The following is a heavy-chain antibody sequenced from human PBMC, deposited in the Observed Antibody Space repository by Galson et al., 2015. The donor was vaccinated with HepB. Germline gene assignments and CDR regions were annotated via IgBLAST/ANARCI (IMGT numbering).Heavy chain of an antibody. J-gene: IGHJ3*02. CDR3: ARESVAWRAFDI. D-gene: IGHD5-24*01. CDR1: EFTFNNYA. Sequence: SLRLSCAASEFTFNNYAMHWVRQAPGKGLEWVSIISFDGSNKYYADSVKGRFTISRDNSKSTLYLQMKSLRAEDTAMYFCARESVAWRAFDIWGQGTMVTVSS. CDR2: ISFDGSNK. V-gene: IGHV3-30*04.